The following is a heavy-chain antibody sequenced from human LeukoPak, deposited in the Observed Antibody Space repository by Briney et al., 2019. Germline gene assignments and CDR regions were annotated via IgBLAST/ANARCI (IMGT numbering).Heavy chain of an antibody. CDR3: ARDHVAANFDY. D-gene: IGHD6-19*01. CDR2: INPSGGST. Sequence: ASVKVSCKASGYTFTSYYMHWVRQAPGQGLEWMGIINPSGGSTSYAQKFQGRVTMTRDMSTSTAYMELSSLRSEDTAVYYCARDHVAANFDYWGQGTLVTVSS. CDR1: GYTFTSYY. J-gene: IGHJ4*02. V-gene: IGHV1-46*01.